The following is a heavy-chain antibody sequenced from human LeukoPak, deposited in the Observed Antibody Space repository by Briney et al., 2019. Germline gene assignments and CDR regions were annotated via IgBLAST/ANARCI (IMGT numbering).Heavy chain of an antibody. CDR3: ARLRVPAAGGDWFDP. Sequence: SETLSLTCTVSGGSVTSTPYYWGWIRQPPEKGLEWIGSIYYSGSTYYNPSLKSRVTISVDTSKNQFSLKLSSVTAADTAVYYCARLRVPAAGGDWFDPWGQGTLVTVSS. J-gene: IGHJ5*02. CDR2: IYYSGST. V-gene: IGHV4-39*01. D-gene: IGHD2-2*01. CDR1: GGSVTSTPYY.